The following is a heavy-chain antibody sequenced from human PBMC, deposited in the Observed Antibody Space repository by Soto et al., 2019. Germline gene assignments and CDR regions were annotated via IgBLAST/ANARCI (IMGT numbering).Heavy chain of an antibody. V-gene: IGHV4-59*01. CDR1: GGSISGSY. CDR3: TKYRRTDAEGYSFDY. Sequence: KSSETMSLTCTVSGGSISGSYWSWIRQTPGKVLEWVGYIHYSGGTNYNPSLKSRVTMSVDSAKNQFSLQLSSVTAADTAVYFCTKYRRTDAEGYSFDYWGQGALVTVSS. J-gene: IGHJ4*02. D-gene: IGHD2-15*01. CDR2: IHYSGGT.